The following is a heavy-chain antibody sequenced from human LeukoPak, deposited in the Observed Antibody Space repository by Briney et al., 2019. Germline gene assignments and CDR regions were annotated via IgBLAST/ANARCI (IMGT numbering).Heavy chain of an antibody. CDR3: ARFSSSSGSYYNVYYYYGMDV. J-gene: IGHJ6*04. V-gene: IGHV1-18*04. CDR2: ISAYNGNT. D-gene: IGHD3-10*01. Sequence: GASVKVSCKASGYTFTSYGISWVRQAPGQGLEWMRWISAYNGNTNYAQKLQGRVTMTTDTSTSTAYMELRSLRSDDTAVYYCARFSSSSGSYYNVYYYYGMDVWGKGTTVTVSS. CDR1: GYTFTSYG.